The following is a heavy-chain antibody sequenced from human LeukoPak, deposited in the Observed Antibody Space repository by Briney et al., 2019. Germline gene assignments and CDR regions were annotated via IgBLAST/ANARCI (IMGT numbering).Heavy chain of an antibody. Sequence: GGSLRLSCAASGFTFSSYSMNWVRQAPGKGLEWVSYISSSSSTIYYADSVKGRFTISRDNAKNTLYLQMNSLRVDDTAVYYCATDRYYTMNIWGQGTTVTVSS. CDR3: ATDRYYTMNI. CDR1: GFTFSSYS. J-gene: IGHJ6*02. CDR2: ISSSSSTI. V-gene: IGHV3-48*04.